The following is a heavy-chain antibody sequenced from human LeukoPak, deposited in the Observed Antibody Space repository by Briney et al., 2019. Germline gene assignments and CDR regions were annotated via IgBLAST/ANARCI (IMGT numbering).Heavy chain of an antibody. CDR1: GFTFSNHG. D-gene: IGHD3-10*01. CDR2: ISASGGRT. V-gene: IGHV3-23*01. CDR3: AKDGVPSRWFGRNYFDY. J-gene: IGHJ4*02. Sequence: PGGSLRLSCAASGFTFSNHGMTWVRQAPGKGLEWVSGISASGGRTYYADSVKGRFTISRDNYKNTLYLKMNNLRAEDTAVYYCAKDGVPSRWFGRNYFDYWGQGTLVTVSS.